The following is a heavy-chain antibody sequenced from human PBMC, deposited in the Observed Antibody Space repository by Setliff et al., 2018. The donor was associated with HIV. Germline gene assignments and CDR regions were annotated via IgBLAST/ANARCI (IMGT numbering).Heavy chain of an antibody. V-gene: IGHV1-18*01. CDR1: GYSFTNYG. CDR3: AREVRAAYKGPLWFGQSDPRPDTFDI. J-gene: IGHJ3*02. D-gene: IGHD3-10*01. CDR2: ISSYNDNT. Sequence: ASVKVSCKASGYSFTNYGISWVRQAPGQGLEWMGWISSYNDNTNYALNLQGRVTMTTDTSTSTAYMELRSLRSDDTAVYYCAREVRAAYKGPLWFGQSDPRPDTFDIWGQGTMVTVSS.